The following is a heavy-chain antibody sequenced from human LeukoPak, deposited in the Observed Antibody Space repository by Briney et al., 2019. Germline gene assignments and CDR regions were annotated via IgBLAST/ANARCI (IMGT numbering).Heavy chain of an antibody. J-gene: IGHJ4*02. V-gene: IGHV3-53*01. D-gene: IGHD6-13*01. CDR1: GFTDSSNY. CDR2: IYSGGST. Sequence: GGSLRLSCAASGFTDSSNYMTWVRQAPGKGLEWVSLIYSGGSTFYADSVKGRFTISRDNSKNTLYLQMNSLRAEDTAVYYCARVAAAGTEYFDYWGQGTLVPVSS. CDR3: ARVAAAGTEYFDY.